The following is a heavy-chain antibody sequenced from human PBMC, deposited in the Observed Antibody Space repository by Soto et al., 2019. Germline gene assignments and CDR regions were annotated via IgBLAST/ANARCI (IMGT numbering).Heavy chain of an antibody. CDR3: ARTVGATGPFDY. J-gene: IGHJ4*02. CDR2: ISSSSYYI. CDR1: GFTFSSYS. D-gene: IGHD1-26*01. V-gene: IGHV3-21*01. Sequence: SGGGLVKPGGSLRLSCSASGFTFSSYSMNWVRQAPGKGLEWVSSISSSSYYIYYADSVKGRFTISRDNAKNSLYLQMNSLRAEDTAVYYCARTVGATGPFDYWGQGTLVTVSS.